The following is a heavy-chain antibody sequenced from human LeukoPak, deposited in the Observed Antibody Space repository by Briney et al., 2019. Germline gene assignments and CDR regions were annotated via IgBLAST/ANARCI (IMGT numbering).Heavy chain of an antibody. CDR2: ISYDGNNK. D-gene: IGHD3-22*01. CDR1: GFAFNKYA. Sequence: GGSLRLSCVASGFAFNKYAMHWVRQAPGKGLEWVALISYDGNNKYYADSMKGRFSISRDNSKNTLYLQMNSLGPEDTAIYYCARSYYDSTAYYLAEYFQHWGQGTLVTVSS. CDR3: ARSYYDSTAYYLAEYFQH. J-gene: IGHJ1*01. V-gene: IGHV3-30*19.